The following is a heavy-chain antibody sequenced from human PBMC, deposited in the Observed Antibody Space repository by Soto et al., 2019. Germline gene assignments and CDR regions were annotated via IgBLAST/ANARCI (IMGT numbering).Heavy chain of an antibody. CDR1: GYTFTSYG. CDR2: INTYDGNT. V-gene: IGHV1-18*01. CDR3: ARGYSSSSRGDY. J-gene: IGHJ4*02. D-gene: IGHD6-6*01. Sequence: QVQLVQSGAEVKKPGASVKVSCKASGYTFTSYGITWVRQAPGQGLDWMGWINTYDGNTNFAQKFQGRVTMTTDTSTSTVYMELRSLTSDDTAVYYCARGYSSSSRGDYWGQGTLVTVPS.